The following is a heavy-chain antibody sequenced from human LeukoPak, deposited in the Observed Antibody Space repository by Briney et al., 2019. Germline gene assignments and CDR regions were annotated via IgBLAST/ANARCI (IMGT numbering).Heavy chain of an antibody. Sequence: GGSLRLSCAASGFTFSSYAMSCVRQAPGKGLEWVSAISGSGGSTYYADPVKGPFTISRDNSKNTLYLQMNSLRAEDTAVYYCAKRLAYSSSWYYFDYWGQGTLVPVS. V-gene: IGHV3-23*01. CDR2: ISGSGGST. CDR1: GFTFSSYA. J-gene: IGHJ4*02. D-gene: IGHD6-13*01. CDR3: AKRLAYSSSWYYFDY.